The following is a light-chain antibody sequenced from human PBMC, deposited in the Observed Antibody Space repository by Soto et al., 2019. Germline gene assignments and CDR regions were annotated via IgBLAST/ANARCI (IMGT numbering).Light chain of an antibody. J-gene: IGKJ1*01. CDR3: QQRGT. V-gene: IGKV1-39*01. CDR1: QSISSY. CDR2: AAS. Sequence: DIQMTQSPSSLSASVGDRVTITCRASQSISSYLNWYQQKPGKAPKLLIYAASSLQSGVPSRFRGSGAGTDFTLTISSRQPEDFATYYCQQRGTFGQGTKVEIK.